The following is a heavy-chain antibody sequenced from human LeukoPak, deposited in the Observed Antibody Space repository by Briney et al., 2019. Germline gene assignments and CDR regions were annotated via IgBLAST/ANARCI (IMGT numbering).Heavy chain of an antibody. J-gene: IGHJ3*02. CDR3: AREMIITNDAFDI. CDR1: GFTFSSYA. V-gene: IGHV3-23*01. Sequence: AGGSLRLSCAASGFTFSSYAMSWVRQAPGKGLEWVSAISGSGGSTYYADSVKGRFTVSRDNSKNTLYLQMNSLRAEDTAVYYCAREMIITNDAFDIWGQGTMVTVSS. CDR2: ISGSGGST. D-gene: IGHD3-22*01.